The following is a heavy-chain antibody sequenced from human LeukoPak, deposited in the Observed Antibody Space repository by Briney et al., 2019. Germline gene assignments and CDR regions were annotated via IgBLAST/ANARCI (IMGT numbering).Heavy chain of an antibody. Sequence: SETLSLTCTVSGGSISSGDYYWSWIRQPPGKGQEWIGYIYYSGSTYYNPSLKSRVTISVDTSKNQFSLKLSSVTAADTAVYYCARGALYYYDSSGYPTQGHFDYWGQGTLVTVSS. D-gene: IGHD3-22*01. J-gene: IGHJ4*02. CDR2: IYYSGST. V-gene: IGHV4-30-4*08. CDR3: ARGALYYYDSSGYPTQGHFDY. CDR1: GGSISSGDYY.